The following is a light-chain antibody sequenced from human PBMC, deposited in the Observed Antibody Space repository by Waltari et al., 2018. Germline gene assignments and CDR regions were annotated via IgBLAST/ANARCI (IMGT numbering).Light chain of an antibody. CDR1: TSDVGRYNL. Sequence: QSALTQPAPVSGSPGPSITISCTGTTSDVGRYNLFSWYQQHPGKAPKLMIYEVSKRPSGVSNRFSGSKSGNTASLTISGLQAEDEADYYCCSYAGSSTLLFGTGTKVTVL. V-gene: IGLV2-23*01. CDR2: EVS. CDR3: CSYAGSSTLL. J-gene: IGLJ1*01.